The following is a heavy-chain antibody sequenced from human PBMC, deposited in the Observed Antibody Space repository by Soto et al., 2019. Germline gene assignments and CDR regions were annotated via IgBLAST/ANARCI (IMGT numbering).Heavy chain of an antibody. CDR3: ARVVLGWYILPDY. J-gene: IGHJ4*02. V-gene: IGHV1-18*01. D-gene: IGHD6-19*01. CDR1: GYTFTSYG. Sequence: ASVKVSCKASGYTFTSYGISWVRQAPGQGLERMRWISAYNGNTNYAQKLQGRVTMTTDTTTSTAYMELRSLRSDDTAVYYCARVVLGWYILPDYWGQGTLVTVSS. CDR2: ISAYNGNT.